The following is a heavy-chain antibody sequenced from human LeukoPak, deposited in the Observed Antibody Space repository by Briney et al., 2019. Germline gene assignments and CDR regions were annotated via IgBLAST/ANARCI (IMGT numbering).Heavy chain of an antibody. D-gene: IGHD3-22*01. J-gene: IGHJ5*02. CDR3: TADLLDSHGHSHDL. CDR1: GFTFSSYA. CDR2: IASKAGGGTA. V-gene: IGHV3-15*04. Sequence: GGSLRLSCAASGFTFSSYAMSWVRQAPGKGLEWVGRIASKAGGGTAEYAAPVKGRFIISRDDSENTVYVQMNSLRTEDTAVYYCTADLLDSHGHSHDLWGQGTLVTVSS.